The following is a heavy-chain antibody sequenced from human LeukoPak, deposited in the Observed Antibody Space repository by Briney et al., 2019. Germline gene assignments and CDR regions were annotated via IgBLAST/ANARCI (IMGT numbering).Heavy chain of an antibody. D-gene: IGHD2-15*01. CDR2: ICGNGGNT. CDR1: GFTFSSYG. J-gene: IGHJ5*02. Sequence: GGSLRLSCAVSGFTFSSYGMSWVREAPGQGLEWVSAICGNGGNTYYADSVKGRFTISRDTSNNMLFLQMNSLRAGDTAVYYCAKGGSAGGPNWFDPWGQGTLVTVSS. V-gene: IGHV3-23*01. CDR3: AKGGSAGGPNWFDP.